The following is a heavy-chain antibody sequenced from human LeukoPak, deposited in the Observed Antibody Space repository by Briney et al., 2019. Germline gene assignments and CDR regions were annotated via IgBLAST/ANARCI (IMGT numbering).Heavy chain of an antibody. J-gene: IGHJ4*02. CDR3: ARDIIAAAGGGY. V-gene: IGHV4-59*12. Sequence: SETLSLTCTVSGGSISSYYWSWIRQPPGKGLEWIGYIYYSGSTNYNPSLKSRVTISVDTSKNQFSLKLSSVTAADTAVYYCARDIIAAAGGGYWGQGTLVTVSS. D-gene: IGHD6-13*01. CDR2: IYYSGST. CDR1: GGSISSYY.